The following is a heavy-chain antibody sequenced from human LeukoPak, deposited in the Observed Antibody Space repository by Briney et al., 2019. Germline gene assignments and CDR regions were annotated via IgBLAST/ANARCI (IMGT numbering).Heavy chain of an antibody. Sequence: GGSLRLSCSASGFTVSSNYMSWVRQAPGKGLEWVSVIYSGGSTYYADSVKGRFTISRDNSKNTLYLQMNSLRVEDTAVYYCAKDFYYGSGSDTFYYGMDVWGQGTTVTVSS. V-gene: IGHV3-53*05. CDR3: AKDFYYGSGSDTFYYGMDV. CDR1: GFTVSSNY. J-gene: IGHJ6*02. D-gene: IGHD3-10*01. CDR2: IYSGGST.